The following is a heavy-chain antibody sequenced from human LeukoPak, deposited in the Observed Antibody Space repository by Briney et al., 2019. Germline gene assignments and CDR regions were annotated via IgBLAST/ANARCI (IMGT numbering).Heavy chain of an antibody. Sequence: GGSLRLSCTASGFNFGRFGMHWVRQAPCQGPEWVAVLWFDGSKEFYAESVKGRFNISRDNSKDTLYLHMSNLRAGDTAMYYCVRGGENFIDYWGQGTLVTVSS. CDR3: VRGGENFIDY. D-gene: IGHD3-10*01. CDR2: LWFDGSKE. V-gene: IGHV3-33*01. J-gene: IGHJ4*02. CDR1: GFNFGRFG.